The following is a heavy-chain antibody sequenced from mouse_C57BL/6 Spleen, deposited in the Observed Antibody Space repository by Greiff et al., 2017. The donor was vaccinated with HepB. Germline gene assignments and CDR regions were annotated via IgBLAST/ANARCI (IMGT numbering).Heavy chain of an antibody. CDR2: IYPSDSET. D-gene: IGHD2-10*01. CDR3: ATAYYSYWYFGV. J-gene: IGHJ1*03. Sequence: QVQLQQPGAELVRPGSSVKLSCKASGYTFTSYWMDWVKQRPGQGLEWIGNIYPSDSETHYNQKFKDKATLTVDKSSSTAYMQLSSLTSEDSAVYNCATAYYSYWYFGVWGTGTTVTVSS. V-gene: IGHV1-61*01. CDR1: GYTFTSYW.